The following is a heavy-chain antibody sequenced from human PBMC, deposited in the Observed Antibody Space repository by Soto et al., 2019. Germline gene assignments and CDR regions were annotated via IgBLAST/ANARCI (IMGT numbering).Heavy chain of an antibody. CDR1: GYTFSDYY. CDR3: ARESGGATATLDYYYFYMDV. J-gene: IGHJ6*03. D-gene: IGHD5-12*01. V-gene: IGHV1-2*06. Sequence: QVQLVQSGAEVKKPGASVTVSCKASGYTFSDYYLHWVRQAPGQGPEWMGRINPNSGDTKFAQKFQGRVTMTRDTSVRTAFMELNWLKSDDTAVYYCARESGGATATLDYYYFYMDVWGKWTTVTVSS. CDR2: INPNSGDT.